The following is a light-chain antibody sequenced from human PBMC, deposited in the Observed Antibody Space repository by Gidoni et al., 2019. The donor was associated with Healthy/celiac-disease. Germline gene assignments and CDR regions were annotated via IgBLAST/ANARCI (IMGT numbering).Light chain of an antibody. CDR3: QTWGTSYWG. Sequence: QLVLTQSPSASASLGASVKLTCTLSSGHSSYAIAWHQQQPEKGPRYLMKLNSDGSHSKGDGIPDRFSGSSSGAERYLTISSLQSEDEADYYCQTWGTSYWGFGGGTKLTVL. J-gene: IGLJ3*02. CDR2: LNSDGSH. V-gene: IGLV4-69*01. CDR1: SGHSSYA.